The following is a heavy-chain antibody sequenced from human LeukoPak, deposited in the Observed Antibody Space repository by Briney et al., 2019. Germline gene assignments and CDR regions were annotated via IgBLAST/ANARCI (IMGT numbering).Heavy chain of an antibody. CDR3: ARERGSDYGGNSAWFDP. CDR1: GGTFSSYA. CDR2: IIPIFGTA. Sequence: SVNVSCKASGGTFSSYAISWVRQAPGQGLEWMGGIIPIFGTANYAQKFQGRVTITTDESTSTAYMELSSLRSEDTAVYYCARERGSDYGGNSAWFDPWGQGTLVTVSS. J-gene: IGHJ5*02. D-gene: IGHD4-23*01. V-gene: IGHV1-69*05.